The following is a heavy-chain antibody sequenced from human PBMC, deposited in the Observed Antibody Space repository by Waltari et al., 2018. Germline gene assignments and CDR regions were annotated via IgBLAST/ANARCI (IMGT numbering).Heavy chain of an antibody. CDR2: IWYDGSNK. D-gene: IGHD3-10*01. CDR1: GFTFSSYG. J-gene: IGHJ2*01. Sequence: VQLVESGGGVVQPGRSLRLSCAASGFTFSSYGMPWVGQAPGKGLEWVAVIWYDGSNKYYADSVKGRFTISRDNSKNTLYLQMNSLRAEDTAVYYCARGALWFGELLPVWYFDLWGRGTLVTVSS. V-gene: IGHV3-33*01. CDR3: ARGALWFGELLPVWYFDL.